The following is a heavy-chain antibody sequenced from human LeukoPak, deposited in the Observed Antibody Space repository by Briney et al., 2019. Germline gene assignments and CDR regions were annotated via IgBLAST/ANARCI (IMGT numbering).Heavy chain of an antibody. CDR2: ISRSSTYT. Sequence: PGGSLRLSCAASGFTFSDYYMSWIRQAPGKGLEWVSYISRSSTYTSYADSVKGRLTISRDNSKNTLYLQMNSLRADGTAVYYCAKERTGGWPFDYWGQGTLVTVSS. CDR3: AKERTGGWPFDY. CDR1: GFTFSDYY. V-gene: IGHV3-11*05. J-gene: IGHJ4*02. D-gene: IGHD6-19*01.